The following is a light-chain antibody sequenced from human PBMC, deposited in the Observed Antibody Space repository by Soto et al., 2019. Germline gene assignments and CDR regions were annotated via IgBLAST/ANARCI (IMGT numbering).Light chain of an antibody. CDR2: NAS. J-gene: IGKJ4*01. V-gene: IGKV3-15*01. CDR1: QSVSTN. Sequence: EIVMTQSPDTLSVSPGERATLSCRASQSVSTNLAWYQQKPGKAPRLLIFNASTRATGTAARFSGSGSGTGLTLTISRLQSEDFAVYYCQQYDLATCFGGGTKVEIK. CDR3: QQYDLATC.